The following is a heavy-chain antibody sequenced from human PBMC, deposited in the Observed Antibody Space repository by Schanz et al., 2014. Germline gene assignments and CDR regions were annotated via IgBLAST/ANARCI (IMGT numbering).Heavy chain of an antibody. CDR1: GFTFSSYG. J-gene: IGHJ4*02. CDR2: IRTKKNNYAT. V-gene: IGHV3-73*01. CDR3: SETPTAAGPFHY. D-gene: IGHD6-13*01. Sequence: VQLVESGGGVVQPGRSLRLSCATSGFTFSSYGMHWVRQAPGKGLEWLGRIRTKKNNYATTYTESMKGRFAMSRDDSKNTAYLQMNSLKTEDTAVYYCSETPTAAGPFHYWGPGTLVTVSS.